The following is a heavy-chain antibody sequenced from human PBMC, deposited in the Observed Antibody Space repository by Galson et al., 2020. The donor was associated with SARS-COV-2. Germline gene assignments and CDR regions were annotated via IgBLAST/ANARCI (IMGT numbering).Heavy chain of an antibody. J-gene: IGHJ4*02. CDR3: ARGEDCGGDCAGYYLDH. CDR2: IIPIFGTP. D-gene: IGHD2-21*02. V-gene: IGHV1-69*13. Sequence: SVKVSCKPSGGSFSTYPISWVRLAPGQGLEWLGGIIPIFGTPDYARKFQGRLTITADEATSTAYMELSSLRSEDTAMYYCARGEDCGGDCAGYYLDHGGQGTLVTVSS. CDR1: GGSFSTYP.